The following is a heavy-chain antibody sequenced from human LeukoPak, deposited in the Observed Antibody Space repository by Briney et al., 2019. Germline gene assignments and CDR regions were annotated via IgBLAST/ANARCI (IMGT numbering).Heavy chain of an antibody. CDR1: GFTFDDYA. CDR2: ISWNSGSI. D-gene: IGHD3-22*01. V-gene: IGHV3-9*01. J-gene: IGHJ5*02. CDR3: ARVLSGSWDWFDP. Sequence: GGSLRLSCAASGFTFDDYAMHWVRQAPGKGLEWVSGISWNSGSIGYADSVKGRFTTSRDNAKNSLYLQMNSLRAEDTAVYYCARVLSGSWDWFDPWGQGTLVTVSS.